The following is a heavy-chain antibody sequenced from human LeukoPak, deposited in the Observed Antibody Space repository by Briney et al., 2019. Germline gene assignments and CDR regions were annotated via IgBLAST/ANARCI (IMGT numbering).Heavy chain of an antibody. V-gene: IGHV1-69*13. J-gene: IGHJ6*02. D-gene: IGHD2-2*01. CDR1: GGTFSSYA. CDR3: ARDSCGSLSTSCPMDV. CDR2: IIPIFGTA. Sequence: ASVKVSCKASGGTFSSYAVSWVRQAPGQGLEWMGGIIPIFGTANYAQKFQGRVTITADESTSTAYMELSSLRSEDTAVYYCARDSCGSLSTSCPMDVWGQGTTVTVSS.